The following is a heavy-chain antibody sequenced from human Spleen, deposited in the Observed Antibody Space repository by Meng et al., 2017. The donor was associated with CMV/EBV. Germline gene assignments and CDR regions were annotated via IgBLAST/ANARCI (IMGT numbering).Heavy chain of an antibody. CDR2: IYYGGST. Sequence: ISSGDYCWSCIRRPPGKGLGWLGYIYYGGSTYFYPSLKSRVTISVDTSKNQFSLKLNSVTAADTAVYYCARVVMSYVDIVATAFDYWGQGTLVTVSS. CDR3: ARVVMSYVDIVATAFDY. D-gene: IGHD5-12*01. V-gene: IGHV4-30-4*08. J-gene: IGHJ4*02. CDR1: ISSGDYC.